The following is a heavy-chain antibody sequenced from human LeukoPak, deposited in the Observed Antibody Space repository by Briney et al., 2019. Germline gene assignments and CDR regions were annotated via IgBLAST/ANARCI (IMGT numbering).Heavy chain of an antibody. CDR2: ISGSGGST. J-gene: IGHJ4*02. D-gene: IGHD6-6*01. CDR1: GFTFSSYA. V-gene: IGHV3-23*01. Sequence: TGGSLRLSCAASGFTFSSYAMSWVRQAPGKGLEWVSAISGSGGSTYYADSVKGRFTISRDNSKNTLYLQMNSLRAEDTAVYYCANLGRIAARSYFDYWGQGTLVTVSS. CDR3: ANLGRIAARSYFDY.